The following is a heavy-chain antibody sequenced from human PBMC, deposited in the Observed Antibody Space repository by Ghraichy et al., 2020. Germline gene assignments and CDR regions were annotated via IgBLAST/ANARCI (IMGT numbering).Heavy chain of an antibody. CDR1: GGSFSGYY. Sequence: SQTLSLTCAVYGGSFSGYYWSWIRQPPGKGLEWIGEINHSGSTNYNPSLTSRVTISVDTSKNQFSLKLSSVTAADTAVYYCARVVYYDFWSGPKPYYYGMDVWGQWTTVTVSS. D-gene: IGHD3-3*01. V-gene: IGHV4-34*01. J-gene: IGHJ6*02. CDR2: INHSGST. CDR3: ARVVYYDFWSGPKPYYYGMDV.